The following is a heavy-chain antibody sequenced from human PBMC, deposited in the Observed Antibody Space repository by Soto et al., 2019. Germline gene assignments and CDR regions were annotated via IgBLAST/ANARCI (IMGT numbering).Heavy chain of an antibody. CDR3: ARESGGLYVWGSYRYANWFDP. D-gene: IGHD3-16*02. CDR1: GGSFSGYY. Sequence: SETLSLTCAVYGGSFSGYYWSWIRQPPGKGLEWIGEINHSGSTNYNPSLKSRVSISVETSKNQFSLKLSSVTAADTAVYYCARESGGLYVWGSYRYANWFDPWGQGTLVTVSS. J-gene: IGHJ5*02. V-gene: IGHV4-34*01. CDR2: INHSGST.